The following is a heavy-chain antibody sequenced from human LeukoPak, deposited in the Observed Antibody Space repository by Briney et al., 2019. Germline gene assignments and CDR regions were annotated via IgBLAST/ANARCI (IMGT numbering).Heavy chain of an antibody. D-gene: IGHD3-10*01. CDR1: GVTIISYY. V-gene: IGHV4-59*01. Sequence: SQTLSLTCTGSGVTIISYYWSWIRQPPGPGLAWTGYIYYSGSTNYNPSLKSRVTISLDTSKNQFSLKLNSMTAADTAVYYCARDRGYGDAFDIWGQGTMVTVSS. J-gene: IGHJ3*02. CDR3: ARDRGYGDAFDI. CDR2: IYYSGST.